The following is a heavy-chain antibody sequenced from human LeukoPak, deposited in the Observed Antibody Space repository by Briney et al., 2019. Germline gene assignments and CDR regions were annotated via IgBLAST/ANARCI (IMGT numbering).Heavy chain of an antibody. V-gene: IGHV3-21*01. CDR1: GFTFSSYS. D-gene: IGHD5-18*01. CDR3: ARDNTAMESFDY. CDR2: ISSSSSYI. Sequence: GGSLRLSCAASGFTFSSYSMNWVRQAPGKGLEWVSSISSSSSYIYYADSVKGRFTISRDNAKNSLHLQMNSLRAEDTAVYYCARDNTAMESFDYWGQGTLVTVSS. J-gene: IGHJ4*02.